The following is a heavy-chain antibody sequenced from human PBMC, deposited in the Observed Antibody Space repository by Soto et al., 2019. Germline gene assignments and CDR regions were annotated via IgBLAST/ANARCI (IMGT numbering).Heavy chain of an antibody. J-gene: IGHJ4*02. CDR2: IYYSGST. D-gene: IGHD2-8*01. CDR3: ARDLRTNGVCYGPGW. V-gene: IGHV4-59*01. Sequence: SETLSLTCTVSGGSISSYYWSWIRQPPGKGLEWIGYIYYSGSTNYNPSLKSRVTISVDTSKNQFSLKLSSVTAADTAVYYCARDLRTNGVCYGPGWWGQGTLVTVSS. CDR1: GGSISSYY.